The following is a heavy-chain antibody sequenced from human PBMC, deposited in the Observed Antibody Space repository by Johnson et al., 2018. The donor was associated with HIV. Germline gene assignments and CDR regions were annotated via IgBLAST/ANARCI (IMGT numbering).Heavy chain of an antibody. D-gene: IGHD1-26*01. CDR2: ISWNGGST. Sequence: VQLVESGGGLVQPGGSLRVSCAASGFTFDDYAMHWVRQGPGKGLEWVSGISWNGGSTGYSDSVKGRFTISRDNANNSLYLQMNSLRAEDTAFYYCARDKWATNGGGAFDIWGQGTMVTVSS. CDR1: GFTFDDYA. V-gene: IGHV3-9*01. CDR3: ARDKWATNGGGAFDI. J-gene: IGHJ3*02.